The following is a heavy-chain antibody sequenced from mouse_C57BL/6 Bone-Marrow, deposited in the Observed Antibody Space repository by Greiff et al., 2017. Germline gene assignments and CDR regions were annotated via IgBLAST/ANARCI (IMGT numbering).Heavy chain of an antibody. CDR2: ISDGGSYT. J-gene: IGHJ4*01. CDR1: GFTFSSYA. Sequence: EVKLVESGGGLVKPGGSLKLSCAASGFTFSSYAMSWVRQTPEKRLEWVATISDGGSYTYYPDNVKGRFTISRDNAKNNLYLQMSHLKSEDTAMYYCARDGNYREAMDYWGQGTSVTVSS. D-gene: IGHD2-12*01. V-gene: IGHV5-4*01. CDR3: ARDGNYREAMDY.